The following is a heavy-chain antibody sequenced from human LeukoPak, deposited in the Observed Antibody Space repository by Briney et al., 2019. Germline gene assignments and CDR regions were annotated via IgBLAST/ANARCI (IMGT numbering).Heavy chain of an antibody. CDR2: IKEGGSEN. J-gene: IGHJ2*01. V-gene: IGHV3-7*01. D-gene: IGHD4-17*01. CDR1: GFTFNCYN. Sequence: AGSLRLTCSASGFTFNCYNMIWVPHAPGRGLVWWANIKEGGSENTDVDSVKGRFTISRAIAKTSVYLLLHRFDDTATALYSCARDIRAGGTWSYGVYFDLWGRGTLVTVSS. CDR3: ARDIRAGGTWSYGVYFDL.